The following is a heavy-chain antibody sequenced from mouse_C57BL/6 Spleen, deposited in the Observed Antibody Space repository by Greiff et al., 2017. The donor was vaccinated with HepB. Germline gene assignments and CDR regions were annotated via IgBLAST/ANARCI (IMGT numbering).Heavy chain of an antibody. D-gene: IGHD4-1*01. CDR3: ARWEGTGSWFAY. V-gene: IGHV1-50*01. CDR2: IDPSDSYT. J-gene: IGHJ3*01. CDR1: GYTFTSYW. Sequence: QVQLQQSGAELVKPGASVKLSCKASGYTFTSYWMQWVKQRPGQGLEWIGEIDPSDSYTNYNQKFKGKATLTVDTSSSTAYMQLSSLTSEDSAVYYCARWEGTGSWFAYWGQGTLVTVSA.